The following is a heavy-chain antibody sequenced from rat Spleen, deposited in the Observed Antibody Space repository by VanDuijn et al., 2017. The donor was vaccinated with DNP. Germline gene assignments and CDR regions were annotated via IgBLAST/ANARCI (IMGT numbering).Heavy chain of an antibody. Sequence: EVQLVESGGGLVQPGRSLKLSCAASGFTFSNYGMAWVRQAPTKGLEWVATIRYDGSNTYYREFVKGRFTISRDNAKSSLSLQMDSLRSEDTATYYCAKHDGTEGIDFDYWGQGVMVTVSS. CDR1: GFTFSNYG. J-gene: IGHJ2*01. CDR2: IRYDGSNT. CDR3: AKHDGTEGIDFDY. D-gene: IGHD1-11*01. V-gene: IGHV5-29*01.